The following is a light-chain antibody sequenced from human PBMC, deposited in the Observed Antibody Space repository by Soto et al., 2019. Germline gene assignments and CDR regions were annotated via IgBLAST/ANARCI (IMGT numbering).Light chain of an antibody. J-gene: IGKJ2*01. CDR1: QSVSSSQ. Sequence: EIVLTQSPGTLSLSPGDSATLSCRASQSVSSSQVAWYQQKPGQVPRLLFYGASIRATGIPDRFGGGWSETDFTLTISRLEPEDFAVYYCQQYATYPHTFGQGTKLEIK. CDR2: GAS. V-gene: IGKV3-20*01. CDR3: QQYATYPHT.